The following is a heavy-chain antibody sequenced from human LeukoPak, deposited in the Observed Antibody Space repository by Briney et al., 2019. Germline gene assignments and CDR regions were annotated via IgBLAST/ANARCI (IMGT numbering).Heavy chain of an antibody. CDR2: IGVSDGNT. J-gene: IGHJ4*02. CDR1: RFTFNTYA. D-gene: IGHD3-3*01. V-gene: IGHV3-23*01. CDR3: AKTGYYDFWSGYPTFDY. Sequence: GGSLRLSCAASRFTFNTYAMSWIRQAPGKGLEWVSTIGVSDGNTYYADSVKGRLTISRDNSKNTLYLQMNSLRAEDTAVYYCAKTGYYDFWSGYPTFDYWGQGTLVTVSS.